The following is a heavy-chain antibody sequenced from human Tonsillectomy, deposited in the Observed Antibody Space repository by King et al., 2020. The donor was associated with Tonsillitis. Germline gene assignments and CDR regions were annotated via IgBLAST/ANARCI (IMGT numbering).Heavy chain of an antibody. CDR2: IKSKTAGGTT. Sequence: VQLVESGGDLVKPGGSLRLSCAASGFTFSNAWMSWARQASGKGLEWVGRIKSKTAGGTTGYAAPVKGRFTISRDDSKNTLYLQMNSLETEDTAVYYCTTDRGIAVRPIFDSWGQGTLVTVSS. V-gene: IGHV3-15*01. D-gene: IGHD6-6*01. J-gene: IGHJ4*02. CDR1: GFTFSNAW. CDR3: TTDRGIAVRPIFDS.